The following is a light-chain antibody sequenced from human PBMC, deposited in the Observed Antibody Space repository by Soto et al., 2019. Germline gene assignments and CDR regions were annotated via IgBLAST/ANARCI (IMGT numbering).Light chain of an antibody. V-gene: IGKV3-20*01. J-gene: IGKJ1*01. CDR3: QQYGSSPVT. CDR1: QSVTDNY. CDR2: GAS. Sequence: ESVLTQSPGTLSLSPGERASLSCRASQSVTDNYLAWYQQRPGQAPRLLISGASYRATGIPDRFSGSGSGTDFTLTISRLEPEDFAVYYCQQYGSSPVTFGQGTKVDIK.